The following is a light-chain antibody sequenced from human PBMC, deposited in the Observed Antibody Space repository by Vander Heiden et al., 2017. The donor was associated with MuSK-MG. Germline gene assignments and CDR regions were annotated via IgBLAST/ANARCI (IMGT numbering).Light chain of an antibody. CDR2: GAS. CDR1: QSVSSN. Sequence: EIVMTQSPATLSMSPGERATLSCRASQSVSSNLAWYQQKPGQAPRLLIYGASIRATGISARFSGSGSGTEVTLTISSLQSEDFAVYYCQQYNNWPWTFGQGTKVEIK. V-gene: IGKV3-15*01. J-gene: IGKJ1*01. CDR3: QQYNNWPWT.